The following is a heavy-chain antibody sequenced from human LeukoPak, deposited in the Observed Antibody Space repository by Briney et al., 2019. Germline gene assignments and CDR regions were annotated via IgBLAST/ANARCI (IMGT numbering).Heavy chain of an antibody. J-gene: IGHJ4*02. CDR1: GYTFTGYY. CDR3: ARDYSRNSGRLGY. D-gene: IGHD5-12*01. CDR2: INPNSGGT. Sequence: ASVKVSCKASGYTFTGYYMHWVRQAPGQGLEWMGWINPNSGGTNYAQKFQGRVTMTRDMPTSTVYMELSSLRSEDTAVYYCARDYSRNSGRLGYWGQGTLVTVSS. V-gene: IGHV1-2*02.